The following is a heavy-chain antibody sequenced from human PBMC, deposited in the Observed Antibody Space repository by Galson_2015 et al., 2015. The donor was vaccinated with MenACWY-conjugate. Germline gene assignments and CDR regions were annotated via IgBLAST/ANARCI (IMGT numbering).Heavy chain of an antibody. J-gene: IGHJ4*02. CDR3: ATYCSSPSCYANGAY. CDR2: INSDGSAA. Sequence: SLRLSCAAYGVTFSRYWMHWVRQSPGEGLVWGSGINSDGSAADYADSVKGRFTISRDNAKNTLYLQMNSLRAEATAVYYCATYCSSPSCYANGAYWGQGTLVTVSS. V-gene: IGHV3-74*01. D-gene: IGHD2-2*01. CDR1: GVTFSRYW.